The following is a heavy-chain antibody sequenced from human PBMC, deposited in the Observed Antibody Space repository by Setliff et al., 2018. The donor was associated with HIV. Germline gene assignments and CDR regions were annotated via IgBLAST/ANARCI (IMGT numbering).Heavy chain of an antibody. Sequence: SETLSLTCTVSGGSISSGSYYWSWIRQPAGKGLEWIGRIYTSGSTKYNPSLKSRVTISLDTSKNQFSLQVTSVTAADTAVYYCARDPYCPNTCYEDFTFDSWGQGTLVTVSS. J-gene: IGHJ4*02. CDR1: GGSISSGSYY. CDR3: ARDPYCPNTCYEDFTFDS. V-gene: IGHV4-61*02. CDR2: IYTSGST. D-gene: IGHD2-8*01.